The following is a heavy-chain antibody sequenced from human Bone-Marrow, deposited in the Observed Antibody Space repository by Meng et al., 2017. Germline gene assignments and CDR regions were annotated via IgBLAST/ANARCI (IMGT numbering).Heavy chain of an antibody. CDR3: TTGTVRYFDWLCD. CDR1: GFTFINAW. V-gene: IGHV3-15*01. Sequence: GESLKISCAASGFTFINAWMSWVRQAPGKGLEWVGRIKSNTDGGTTDYAAPVQGRFTTSRDYSKNTLYQQMNSLKTEDTAVYYCTTGTVRYFDWLCDWGQGTLVTVSS. CDR2: IKSNTDGGTT. J-gene: IGHJ4*02. D-gene: IGHD3-9*01.